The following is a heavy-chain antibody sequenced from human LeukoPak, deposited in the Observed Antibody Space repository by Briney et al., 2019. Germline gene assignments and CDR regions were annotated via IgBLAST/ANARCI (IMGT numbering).Heavy chain of an antibody. Sequence: ASVKVSCKASGYTFTGYYMHWVRQAPGQGLEWMGWINPNSGGTNYAQKFQGRVTMTRDTSISTAYMELSRLRSDDTAVYYCARGVVDTAMDYYYYYYMDVWGKGTTVTVSS. V-gene: IGHV1-2*02. CDR3: ARGVVDTAMDYYYYYYMDV. D-gene: IGHD5-18*01. CDR1: GYTFTGYY. J-gene: IGHJ6*03. CDR2: INPNSGGT.